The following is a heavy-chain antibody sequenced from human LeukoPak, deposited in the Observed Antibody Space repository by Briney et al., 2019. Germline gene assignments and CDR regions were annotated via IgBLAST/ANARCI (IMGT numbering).Heavy chain of an antibody. CDR1: GFTFSSYW. D-gene: IGHD3-10*01. V-gene: IGHV3-7*01. CDR2: IKQDGSEK. CDR3: ARALAEFRGVILSGYYYYMDV. Sequence: PGGSLRLSCAASGFTFSSYWMSWVRQAPGKGLEWVANIKQDGSEKYYVDSVKGRFTISRDNAKNSLYLQMNSLRAEDTAVYYCARALAEFRGVILSGYYYYMDVWGKGTTVTVSS. J-gene: IGHJ6*03.